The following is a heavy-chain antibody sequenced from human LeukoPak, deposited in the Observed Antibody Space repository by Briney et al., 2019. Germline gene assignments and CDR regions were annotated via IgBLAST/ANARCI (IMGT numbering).Heavy chain of an antibody. CDR2: ISYDGSNK. J-gene: IGHJ4*02. Sequence: GGSLRLSCAASGFTFSSYGMHLVRQAPGKGLEWVAVISYDGSNKYYADSVKGRFTISRDNSKNTLYLQMNSLRAEDTAVYYCASLTVAGTAFGYWGQGTLVTVSS. CDR1: GFTFSSYG. CDR3: ASLTVAGTAFGY. D-gene: IGHD6-19*01. V-gene: IGHV3-30*03.